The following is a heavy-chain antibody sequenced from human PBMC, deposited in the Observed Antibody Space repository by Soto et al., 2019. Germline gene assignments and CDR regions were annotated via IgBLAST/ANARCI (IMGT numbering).Heavy chain of an antibody. V-gene: IGHV6-1*01. D-gene: IGHD1-7*01. CDR2: TYYRTRWYY. CDR3: AGTTSHYWYYMDV. CDR1: GDSVSSNSAS. J-gene: IGHJ6*03. Sequence: SQTLSLSCVISGDSVSSNSASWNWIRQSPSRGLEWLGRTYYRTRWYYDYAVSVRSRITVNPDTSKNQFSLQLTSVTPEDTAVYYCAGTTSHYWYYMDVWGKGTTVTVSS.